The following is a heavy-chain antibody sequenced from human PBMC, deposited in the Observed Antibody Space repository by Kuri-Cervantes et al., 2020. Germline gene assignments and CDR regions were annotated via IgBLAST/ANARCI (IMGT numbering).Heavy chain of an antibody. CDR3: ARDKFYGDYLGYFDL. Sequence: GESLKISCVGSGFSFSSYAMNWVRQAPGKGLEWVSYISSSSSTIYYADSVKGRFTISRDNAKNSLYLQMNSLRAEDTAVYYCARDKFYGDYLGYFDLWGRGTLVTVSS. V-gene: IGHV3-48*01. CDR2: ISSSSSTI. D-gene: IGHD4-17*01. J-gene: IGHJ2*01. CDR1: GFSFSSYA.